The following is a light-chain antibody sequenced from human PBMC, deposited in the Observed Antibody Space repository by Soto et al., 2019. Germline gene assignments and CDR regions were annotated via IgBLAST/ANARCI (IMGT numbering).Light chain of an antibody. CDR3: QTYNNALWT. CDR2: AAS. CDR1: QGISNY. V-gene: IGKV1-27*01. J-gene: IGKJ1*01. Sequence: DIQMTQSPSSLSASVGDRVTITCRASQGISNYSAWYQQKPGKVPKLLIYAASTLQSGVPSRFSGSGSGTDFTLTISSLQPEDVATYYCQTYNNALWTFGQGTRVEIK.